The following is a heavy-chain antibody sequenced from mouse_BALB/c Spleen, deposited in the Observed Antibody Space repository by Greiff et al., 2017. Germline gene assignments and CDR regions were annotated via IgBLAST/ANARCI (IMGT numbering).Heavy chain of an antibody. J-gene: IGHJ2*01. CDR1: GYSITSDYA. CDR2: ISYSGST. CDR3: ARWDTTATRAFDY. V-gene: IGHV3-2*02. D-gene: IGHD1-2*01. Sequence: EVKLVESGPGLVKPSQSLSLTCTVTGYSITSDYAWNWIRQFPGNKLEWMGYISYSGSTSYNPSLKSRISITRDTSKNQFFLQLNSVTTEDTATYYCARWDTTATRAFDYWGQGTTLTVSS.